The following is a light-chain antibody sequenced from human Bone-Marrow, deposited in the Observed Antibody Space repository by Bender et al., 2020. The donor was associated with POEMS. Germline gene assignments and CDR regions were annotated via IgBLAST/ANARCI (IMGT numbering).Light chain of an antibody. CDR1: SSDVVSYNL. Sequence: QSALTQPASVSGSPGQSITISCTATSSDVVSYNLVSWYQQNPGKVPKLIIYEDTKRPSGVSNRFSGSRSGNTASLTISGLQADDESDYYCCSYAGSATWVFGGGTKLTVL. V-gene: IGLV2-23*01. CDR2: EDT. J-gene: IGLJ3*02. CDR3: CSYAGSATWV.